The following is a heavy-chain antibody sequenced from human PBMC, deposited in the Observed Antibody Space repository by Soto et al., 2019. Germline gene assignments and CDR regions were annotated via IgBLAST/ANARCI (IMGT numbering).Heavy chain of an antibody. CDR2: INHSGST. D-gene: IGHD5-12*01. J-gene: IGHJ2*01. CDR3: ARRRGYSGYDLAWYFDL. CDR1: GGSFSGYY. V-gene: IGHV4-34*01. Sequence: QVQLQQWGAGLLKPSETLSLTCAVYGGSFSGYYWSWIRQPPGKGLAWIGEINHSGSTNYNPSLKSRVTISVDTSKNQFSLKLSSVTAADTAVYYCARRRGYSGYDLAWYFDLWGRGTLVTVSS.